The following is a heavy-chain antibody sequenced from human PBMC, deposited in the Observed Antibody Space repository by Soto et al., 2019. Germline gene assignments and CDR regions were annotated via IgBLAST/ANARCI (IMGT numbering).Heavy chain of an antibody. V-gene: IGHV4-31*03. CDR3: ASGHCFSSSCSYLDL. Sequence: QVQLQESGLGLVKPSQTLSLTCTVSXXXXXXXXXXXXWXXXXXXXXXXWLGYIYYSGTTYYNPSLKSRVSISXXTSXNXFSLXLSSXTXADTAIXYCASGHCFSSSCSYLDLWGRGTLVTVSS. CDR1: XXXXXXXXXX. CDR2: IYYSGTT. D-gene: IGHD2-2*01. J-gene: IGHJ2*01.